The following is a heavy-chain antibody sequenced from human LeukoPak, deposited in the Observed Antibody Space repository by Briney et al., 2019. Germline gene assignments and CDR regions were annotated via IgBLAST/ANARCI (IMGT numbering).Heavy chain of an antibody. CDR1: GFTFSSYT. CDR2: ISSSSSYI. V-gene: IGHV3-21*01. CDR3: ARDGLPGSFGGYCFYY. J-gene: IGHJ4*02. Sequence: GGSLRLTCAASGFTFSSYTMNWVRQAPGKGLEWVSSISSSSSYIYYADSVKGRFTISRDTAKNLLCLLMNMLTADATAFYSCARDGLPGSFGGYCFYYGGQGTLVTASS. D-gene: IGHD2-15*01.